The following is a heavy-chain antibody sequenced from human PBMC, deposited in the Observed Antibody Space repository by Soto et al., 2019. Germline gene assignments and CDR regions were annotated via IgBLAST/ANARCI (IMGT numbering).Heavy chain of an antibody. CDR1: GFTFSNYA. CDR3: AKAYFVWSSEQPYYCDY. CDR2: ISGSGGRS. D-gene: IGHD2-21*01. Sequence: EVQLLDSGGGLVQPGGSLRLSCAASGFTFSNYAMTWVRQGPGKGLEWVSGISGSGGRSYYADSVKGRFTISRDNSKSTLYLQMNSLRAEDTAVYYCAKAYFVWSSEQPYYCDYWGQGPLVTVSS. V-gene: IGHV3-23*01. J-gene: IGHJ4*02.